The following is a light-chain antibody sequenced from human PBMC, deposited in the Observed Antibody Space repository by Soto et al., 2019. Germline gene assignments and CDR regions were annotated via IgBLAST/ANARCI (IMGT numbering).Light chain of an antibody. CDR2: DAS. V-gene: IGKV1-5*01. CDR1: QSISTW. J-gene: IGKJ1*01. CDR3: QQYNSLWT. Sequence: DTQMTQSPSTLSASVGDIVTITCRASQSISTWLAWYQQKPGKVPKLLIYDASSLESGVPSRFSGSGSGTEFTLTISSLQPGDFATYHCQQYNSLWTFGQGTKVDIK.